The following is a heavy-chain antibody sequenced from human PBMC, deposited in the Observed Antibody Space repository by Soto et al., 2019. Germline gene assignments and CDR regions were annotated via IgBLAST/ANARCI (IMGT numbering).Heavy chain of an antibody. Sequence: QVQLVQSGAEVKKPGSSVKVSCKASGGTFSGYAINWVRQAPGQGLEWMGGIIPIFGTADYAQKFQGRVTITADESTSTAYMELSSLRSEDTAVYYCARAVAGGVYYYYGMDVWGQGTTVTVSS. CDR3: ARAVAGGVYYYYGMDV. D-gene: IGHD6-19*01. CDR2: IIPIFGTA. J-gene: IGHJ6*02. V-gene: IGHV1-69*12. CDR1: GGTFSGYA.